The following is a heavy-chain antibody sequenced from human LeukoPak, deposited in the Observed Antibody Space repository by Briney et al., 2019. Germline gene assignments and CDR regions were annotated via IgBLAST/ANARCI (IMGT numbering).Heavy chain of an antibody. CDR2: ISYDGSNK. D-gene: IGHD1-1*01. V-gene: IGHV3-30*18. Sequence: PGGSLRLSCAASGFNSYWMSWVRQAPGKGLEWVAVISYDGSNKYYADSVKGRFTISRDNSKNTLYLQMNSLRAEGTAVYYCAKPASNWYVYYYMDVWGKGTTVTVSS. CDR3: AKPASNWYVYYYMDV. J-gene: IGHJ6*03. CDR1: GFNSYW.